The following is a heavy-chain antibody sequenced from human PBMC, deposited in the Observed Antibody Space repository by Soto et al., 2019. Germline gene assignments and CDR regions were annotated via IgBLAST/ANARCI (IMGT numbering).Heavy chain of an antibody. V-gene: IGHV1-69*13. CDR2: IIPIFGTA. CDR3: AREDRRYYYDSSGFIDY. CDR1: GGTFGSYA. J-gene: IGHJ4*02. Sequence: SVKVSCKASGGTFGSYAISWVRQAPGQGLEWMGGIIPIFGTANYAQKFQGRVTITADESTSTAYMELSSLRSEDTAVYYCAREDRRYYYDSSGFIDYWGQGTLVTVSS. D-gene: IGHD3-22*01.